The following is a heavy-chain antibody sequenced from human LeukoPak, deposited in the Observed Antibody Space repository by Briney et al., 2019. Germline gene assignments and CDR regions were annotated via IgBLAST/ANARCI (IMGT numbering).Heavy chain of an antibody. CDR1: GFTFSSYA. D-gene: IGHD3-10*01. V-gene: IGHV3-30*04. CDR2: ISYDGSNK. J-gene: IGHJ4*02. Sequence: QSGGSLRLSCAASGFTFSSYAMHWVRQAPGKGLEWVAVISYDGSNKYYADSVKGRFTISRDNSKNTLYLQMNTLRAEDTAVYYCAKDFGGSGSYFCPLDYWGQGTLVTVSS. CDR3: AKDFGGSGSYFCPLDY.